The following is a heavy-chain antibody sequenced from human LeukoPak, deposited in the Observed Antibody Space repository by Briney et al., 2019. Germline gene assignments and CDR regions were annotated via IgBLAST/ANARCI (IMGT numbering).Heavy chain of an antibody. CDR1: GFTFSSYG. D-gene: IGHD2-2*01. J-gene: IGHJ6*03. V-gene: IGHV3-33*06. Sequence: GGSLRLSCAASGFTFSSYGMHWVRQAPGKGLEWVAVIWYDGSNKYYADSVKGRFTISRDNSKNTLYLQMNSLRAEDTAVYYCAKDRGGYQLPNYYYYMDVWGKGTTVTVSS. CDR3: AKDRGGYQLPNYYYYMDV. CDR2: IWYDGSNK.